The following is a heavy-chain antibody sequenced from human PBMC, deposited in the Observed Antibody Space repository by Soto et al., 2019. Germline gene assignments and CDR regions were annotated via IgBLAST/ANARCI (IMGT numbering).Heavy chain of an antibody. D-gene: IGHD5-12*01. Sequence: SVTVSCQTSGGTFISYASIWVRQAPGQGLEWMGGIIPIFGTANYAQKFQGRVTITADESTSTAYMELSSLKSEDTAVYYCASSVAKYYYYGMDVWGQGTTVTVSS. CDR1: GGTFISYA. J-gene: IGHJ6*02. CDR2: IIPIFGTA. V-gene: IGHV1-69*13. CDR3: ASSVAKYYYYGMDV.